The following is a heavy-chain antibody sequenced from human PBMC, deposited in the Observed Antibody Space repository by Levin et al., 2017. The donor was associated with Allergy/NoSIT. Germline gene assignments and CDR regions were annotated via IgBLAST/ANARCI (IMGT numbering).Heavy chain of an antibody. J-gene: IGHJ4*02. CDR2: ISGSGGST. CDR3: AKHWDYGGSSGVFDY. D-gene: IGHD4-23*01. V-gene: IGHV3-23*01. CDR1: GFTFSSYA. Sequence: GESLKISCAASGFTFSSYAMTWVRQAPGKGLEWVSAISGSGGSTYYADSVKGRFTVSRDTSTNTLFLQINSLSAEATAVSYCAKHWDYGGSSGVFDYWGQGTLVTVSS.